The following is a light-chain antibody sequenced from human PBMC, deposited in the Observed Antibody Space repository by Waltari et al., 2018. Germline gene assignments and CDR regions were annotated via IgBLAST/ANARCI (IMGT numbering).Light chain of an antibody. CDR1: QGIRND. J-gene: IGKJ2*01. CDR2: ATS. Sequence: DIKMTQSPSSMSASVGHRVPITCRASQGIRNDLGWYQQKPGKAPKRLSYATSSLQSGVPSRFSGSGSGTEVTLTISSLQPEDFATYYCLQHNSYSYTFGQGTKLEIK. CDR3: LQHNSYSYT. V-gene: IGKV1-17*01.